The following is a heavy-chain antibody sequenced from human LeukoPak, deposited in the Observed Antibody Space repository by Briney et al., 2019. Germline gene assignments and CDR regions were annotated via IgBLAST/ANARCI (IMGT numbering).Heavy chain of an antibody. D-gene: IGHD1-26*01. Sequence: PSETLSLTCTVSGGSISSYYWSWIRQPPGKGLEWIGYIYYSGSTNYNPSLKSRVTMSVDTSKNQFSLKLSSVTAADTAVYYCARSRGSYYDYFDYWGQGTLVTVSS. CDR3: ARSRGSYYDYFDY. J-gene: IGHJ4*02. CDR1: GGSISSYY. V-gene: IGHV4-59*12. CDR2: IYYSGST.